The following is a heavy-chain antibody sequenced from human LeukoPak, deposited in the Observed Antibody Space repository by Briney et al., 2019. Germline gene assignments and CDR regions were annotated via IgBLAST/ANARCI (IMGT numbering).Heavy chain of an antibody. J-gene: IGHJ6*03. Sequence: SETLSLTCTVSGGSISSYCWSWIRQPPGKGLEWIGYIYYSGSTNYNPSLKSRVTISVDTSKNQFSLKLSSVTAADTAVYYCARGVYYDFWSGYSDYYYYYMDVWGKGTTVTVSS. CDR1: GGSISSYC. V-gene: IGHV4-59*01. CDR3: ARGVYYDFWSGYSDYYYYYMDV. CDR2: IYYSGST. D-gene: IGHD3-3*01.